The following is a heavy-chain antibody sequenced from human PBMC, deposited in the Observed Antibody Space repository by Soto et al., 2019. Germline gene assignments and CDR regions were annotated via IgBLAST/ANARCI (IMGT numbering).Heavy chain of an antibody. CDR3: AREVGGSGSYY. CDR1: GGSISSGDYY. Sequence: QVQLQESGPGLVKPSQTLSLTCTVSGGSISSGDYYWSWIRQPPGKGLEWIGYIYYSGSTYYNPSRRGRVTLSVDTSKNQFALKLSSVTAADTAVYYCAREVGGSGSYYWGQGTLVTVSS. CDR2: IYYSGST. J-gene: IGHJ4*02. V-gene: IGHV4-30-4*01. D-gene: IGHD3-10*01.